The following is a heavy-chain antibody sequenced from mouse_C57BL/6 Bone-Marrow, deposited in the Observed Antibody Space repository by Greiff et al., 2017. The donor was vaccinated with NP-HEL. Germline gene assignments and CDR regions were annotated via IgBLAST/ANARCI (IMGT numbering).Heavy chain of an antibody. CDR3: ARRESWDYAMDY. Sequence: QVQLKQSGAELARPGASVKLSCKASGYTFTSYGISWVKQRTGQGLEWIGEIYPRSGNTYYNEKFKGKATLTADKSSSTAYMELRSLTSEDSAVYFCARRESWDYAMDYWGQGTSVTVSS. D-gene: IGHD4-1*01. J-gene: IGHJ4*01. CDR1: GYTFTSYG. V-gene: IGHV1-81*01. CDR2: IYPRSGNT.